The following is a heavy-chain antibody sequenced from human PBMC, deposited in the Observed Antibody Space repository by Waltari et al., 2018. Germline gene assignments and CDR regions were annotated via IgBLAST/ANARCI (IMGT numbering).Heavy chain of an antibody. J-gene: IGHJ4*02. CDR3: ARDPRGSLDY. V-gene: IGHV1-2*02. D-gene: IGHD3-10*01. CDR2: SHPGRGAT. CDR1: GYTFHSLE. Sequence: QVQLVQSGDEVTKPGATVKVSCQALGYTFHSLEMHWVRQAPGQGPEWMGWSHPGRGATGYAQNFQGRLTLTTDTSINTAYMELSSLTSDDTALYYCARDPRGSLDYWGQGTLVTVSS.